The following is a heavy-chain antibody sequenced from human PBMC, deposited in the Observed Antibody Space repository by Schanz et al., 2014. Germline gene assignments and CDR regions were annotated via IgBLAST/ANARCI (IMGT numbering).Heavy chain of an antibody. D-gene: IGHD3-10*01. CDR3: AKGRFGELSAFDI. CDR1: GFTFSSHW. Sequence: VHLLESGGGVVQPGRSLRLSCAASGFTFSSHWMHWVRQAPGKGLEWVSFIYIGGNTYYADSVKGRFTISRDNSKNTLYLQMNSLRAEDTAVYYCAKGRFGELSAFDIWGQGTMVNVSS. V-gene: IGHV3-66*01. CDR2: IYIGGNT. J-gene: IGHJ3*02.